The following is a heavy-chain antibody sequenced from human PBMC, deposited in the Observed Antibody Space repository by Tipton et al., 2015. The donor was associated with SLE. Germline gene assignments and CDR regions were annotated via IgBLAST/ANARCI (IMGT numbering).Heavy chain of an antibody. CDR1: GGSISSYY. D-gene: IGHD6-13*01. CDR2: IYYSGNT. J-gene: IGHJ5*01. Sequence: TLSLTCSVSGGSISSYYWSWIRQPPGKGLEWIGYIYYSGNTNYNPSLESRVTISEDTSKNQFSLRLSSVTAADTALYYCARGANSSNWYVYWGQGTLVTVSS. V-gene: IGHV4-59*08. CDR3: ARGANSSNWYVY.